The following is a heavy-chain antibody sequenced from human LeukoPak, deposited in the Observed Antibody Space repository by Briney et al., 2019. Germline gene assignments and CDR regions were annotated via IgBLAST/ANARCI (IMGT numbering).Heavy chain of an antibody. CDR2: IRYDRSNK. J-gene: IGHJ4*02. CDR1: GFTFSSYG. D-gene: IGHD6-6*01. Sequence: GGSLRLSCAASGFTFSSYGMHWVRQAPGKGLEWVAFIRYDRSNKYYADSVKGRFTISRDNAKNTLYLQMNSLRAEDTAVYYCAREYSSSSGRVFDYWGQGTLVTVSS. CDR3: AREYSSSSGRVFDY. V-gene: IGHV3-30*02.